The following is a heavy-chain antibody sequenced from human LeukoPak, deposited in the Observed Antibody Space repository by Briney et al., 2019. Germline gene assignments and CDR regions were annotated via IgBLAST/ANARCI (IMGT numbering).Heavy chain of an antibody. Sequence: SETLSLTCAVYGGSFSGYYWSWIRQPPGKGLEWIGYIYYSGSTNYNPSLKSRVTISVDTSKNQFSLKLSSVTAADTAVYYCARAHYYGYYMDVWGKGTTVTVSS. V-gene: IGHV4-59*01. D-gene: IGHD3-10*01. J-gene: IGHJ6*03. CDR1: GGSFSGYY. CDR3: ARAHYYGYYMDV. CDR2: IYYSGST.